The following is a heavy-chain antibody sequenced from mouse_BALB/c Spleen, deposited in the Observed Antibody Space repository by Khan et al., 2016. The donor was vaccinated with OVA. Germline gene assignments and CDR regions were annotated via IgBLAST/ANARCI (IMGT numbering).Heavy chain of an antibody. CDR3: ARSVTITTVVATDFDY. V-gene: IGHV3-2*02. Sequence: EVQLQESGPGLVKPSQSLSLTCTVTGYSITSDYAWNWIRQFPGNKLEWMGYISYSGRTSSNPSLKSRISITRDTSKNQFFLQLNSVTTENTATXYCARSVTITTVVATDFDYWGQGTTLTVSS. CDR1: GYSITSDYA. CDR2: ISYSGRT. D-gene: IGHD1-1*01. J-gene: IGHJ2*01.